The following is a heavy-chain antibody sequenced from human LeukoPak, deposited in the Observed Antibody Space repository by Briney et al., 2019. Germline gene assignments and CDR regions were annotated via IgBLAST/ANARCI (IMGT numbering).Heavy chain of an antibody. Sequence: GGSLRLSCSASGFTFSTYAMQWVRQAPGKGLEYVSAISSNGDSTYYADSVKGRFTISRDNSKNTLYLQMNSLRAEDTAVYYCARDIAVAGPGFYYYYYGMDVWGQGTTVTVSS. CDR1: GFTFSTYA. D-gene: IGHD6-19*01. J-gene: IGHJ6*02. CDR2: ISSNGDST. V-gene: IGHV3-64*04. CDR3: ARDIAVAGPGFYYYYYGMDV.